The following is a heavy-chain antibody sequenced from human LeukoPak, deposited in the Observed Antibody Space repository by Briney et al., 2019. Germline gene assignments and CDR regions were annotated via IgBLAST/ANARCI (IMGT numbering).Heavy chain of an antibody. CDR2: INTDGSST. Sequence: GGSLRLSCAASGFTFSSYWMHWVRQAPGKGLVWVSRINTDGSSTSYADSVKGRFTISRDNAKNTLYLQMNSLRAEDTAVYYCASGPCSSTSCYTGYDWFDPWGQGTLVTVSS. V-gene: IGHV3-74*01. D-gene: IGHD2-2*02. J-gene: IGHJ5*02. CDR3: ASGPCSSTSCYTGYDWFDP. CDR1: GFTFSSYW.